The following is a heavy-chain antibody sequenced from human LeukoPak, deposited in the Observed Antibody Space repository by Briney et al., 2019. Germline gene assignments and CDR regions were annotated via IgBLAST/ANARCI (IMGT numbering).Heavy chain of an antibody. V-gene: IGHV1-46*01. J-gene: IGHJ3*02. CDR1: GYTFTSYY. CDR2: INPSGGST. CDR3: ARGGYCSGGSCYADDAFDI. D-gene: IGHD2-15*01. Sequence: ASVKVSCKASGYTFTSYYMHWVRQAPGQGLEGMGIINPSGGSTSYAQKFQGRVTMTRDTSTSTVYMELSSLRSEDTAVYYCARGGYCSGGSCYADDAFDIWGQGTMVTVSS.